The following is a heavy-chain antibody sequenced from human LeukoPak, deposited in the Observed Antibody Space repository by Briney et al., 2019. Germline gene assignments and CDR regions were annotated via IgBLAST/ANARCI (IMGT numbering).Heavy chain of an antibody. V-gene: IGHV1-69*04. CDR2: IIPILGTP. Sequence: GASVKVSCKAPRGTFDNYALNWVRQAPGQGLEWMGRIIPILGTPTYAQKFQGRVTITADKSTSTAYMEPNGLRFEDTAVYYCATLADTSMVTNFYYYGMDLWGQGTTVSVSS. J-gene: IGHJ6*02. CDR1: RGTFDNYA. D-gene: IGHD5-18*01. CDR3: ATLADTSMVTNFYYYGMDL.